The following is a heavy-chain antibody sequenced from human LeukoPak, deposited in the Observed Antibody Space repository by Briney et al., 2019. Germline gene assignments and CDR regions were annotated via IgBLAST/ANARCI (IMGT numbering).Heavy chain of an antibody. Sequence: GGSLRLSCAASGFTFSSYSMNWVRQAPGKGLEWVSYISSSSSTLYSADSVKGRFTISRDNAKSLLYLQMNSRRAETTAVYYCSRTSAGIGVVPAATAGHLDVWGKGTTVTVPS. V-gene: IGHV3-48*04. J-gene: IGHJ6*04. CDR3: SRTSAGIGVVPAATAGHLDV. CDR2: ISSSSSTL. CDR1: GFTFSSYS. D-gene: IGHD2-2*01.